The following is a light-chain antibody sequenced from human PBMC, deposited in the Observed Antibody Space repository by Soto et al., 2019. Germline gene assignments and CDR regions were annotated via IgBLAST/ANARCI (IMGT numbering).Light chain of an antibody. CDR2: EVS. J-gene: IGKJ5*01. CDR1: QYISTY. V-gene: IGKV1-9*01. CDR3: HHLNGYPIT. Sequence: DIQMTQSPSSLSASVGDSLTITCRASQYISTYLNWHKQKPGKAPKRLIYEVSTLQSGVPSRFSGSVSGTDFTLTISSLQPEDFATYYCHHLNGYPITSGQGTRLEI.